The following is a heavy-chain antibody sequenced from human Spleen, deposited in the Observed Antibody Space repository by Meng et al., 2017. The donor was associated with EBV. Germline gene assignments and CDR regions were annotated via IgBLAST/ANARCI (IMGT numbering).Heavy chain of an antibody. CDR2: IYHAGRS. V-gene: IGHV4-4*02. CDR1: GDSITNTNW. J-gene: IGHJ4*02. D-gene: IGHD1-14*01. Sequence: QVQAPEPVSRLVRASGTLSLTFDGSGDSITNTNWWNWVRQHPGRGLEWIGEIYHAGRSNYNPSLKIRATLSVDKSKNQFSLKLTSMTAADTAVYYCVRDRRGSDPGHFDSWGQGILVTVSS. CDR3: VRDRRGSDPGHFDS.